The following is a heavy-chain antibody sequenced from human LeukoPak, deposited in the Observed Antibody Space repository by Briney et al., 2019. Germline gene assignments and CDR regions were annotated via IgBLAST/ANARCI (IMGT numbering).Heavy chain of an antibody. CDR2: ISSSSSYI. CDR3: ARAVPYYYDSSGKGAFDI. D-gene: IGHD3-22*01. Sequence: GGSLRLSCAASGFTFSSYSMNWVRQAPGKGLEWVSSISSSSSYIYYADSVKGRFTISRDNAKNSLYLQMNSLRAEDTAVYYCARAVPYYYDSSGKGAFDIWGQGTMVTVSS. J-gene: IGHJ3*02. CDR1: GFTFSSYS. V-gene: IGHV3-21*01.